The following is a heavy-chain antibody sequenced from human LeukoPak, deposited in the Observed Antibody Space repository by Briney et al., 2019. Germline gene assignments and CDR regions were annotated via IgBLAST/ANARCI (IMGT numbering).Heavy chain of an antibody. V-gene: IGHV1-69*05. J-gene: IGHJ3*02. Sequence: ASVNVSCKASGGTISSYAISWVRQAPGQGLEWMGGIIPIFGTANYAQKFQGRVTITTDESTSTAYMELSSLRSEDTAVYYCARIGVDTAMGHDAFDIWGQGTMVTVSS. D-gene: IGHD5-18*01. CDR1: GGTISSYA. CDR2: IIPIFGTA. CDR3: ARIGVDTAMGHDAFDI.